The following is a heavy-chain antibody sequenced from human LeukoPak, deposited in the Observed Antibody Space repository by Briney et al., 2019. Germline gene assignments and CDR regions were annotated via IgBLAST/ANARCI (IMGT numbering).Heavy chain of an antibody. CDR2: ISAYNGNT. CDR3: ASTSDYYYYGMDV. CDR1: GGTFSSYA. J-gene: IGHJ6*02. D-gene: IGHD2/OR15-2a*01. Sequence: ASVKVSCKASGGTFSSYAISWVRQAPGQGLEWMGWISAYNGNTNYAQKLQGRVTMTTDTSTSTAYMELRSLRSDDTAVYYCASTSDYYYYGMDVWGQGTTVTVSS. V-gene: IGHV1-18*01.